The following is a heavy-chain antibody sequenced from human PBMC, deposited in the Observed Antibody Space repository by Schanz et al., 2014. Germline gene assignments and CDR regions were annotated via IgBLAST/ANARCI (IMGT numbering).Heavy chain of an antibody. CDR3: ARGLVRYFAY. V-gene: IGHV1-2*06. D-gene: IGHD2-8*02. CDR2: IHPNSGGT. Sequence: QVQLVQSGAEVKKPGASVKVSCKASGYTFTGYFIHWVRQAPGQGLEWMGRIHPNSGGTIFAQKFQGRVSMTRDTSLSTAYMELSSLRSDDTAVYYCARGLVRYFAYWGQGTLVTVSS. CDR1: GYTFTGYF. J-gene: IGHJ4*02.